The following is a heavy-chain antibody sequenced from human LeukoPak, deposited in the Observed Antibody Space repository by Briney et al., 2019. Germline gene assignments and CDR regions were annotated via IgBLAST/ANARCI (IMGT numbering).Heavy chain of an antibody. Sequence: PSQTLSLTCTVSGGSISSGGYYWSWIRQPPGKGLEWIGYIYYSGSTNYNPSLKSRVTISVDTSKNQFSLKLSSVTAADTAVYYCARTVGSYLTLYGMDVWSQGTTVTVSS. CDR3: ARTVGSYLTLYGMDV. D-gene: IGHD1-26*01. CDR2: IYYSGST. V-gene: IGHV4-61*08. CDR1: GGSISSGGYY. J-gene: IGHJ6*02.